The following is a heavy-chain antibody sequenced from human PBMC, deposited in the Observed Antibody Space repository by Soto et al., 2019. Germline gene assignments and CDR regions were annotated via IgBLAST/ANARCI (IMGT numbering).Heavy chain of an antibody. CDR2: ITGSGSST. V-gene: IGHV3-23*01. D-gene: IGHD2-2*01. CDR1: GFTLTDYA. CDR3: AAQPPLGY. Sequence: PGGSLRLSCAASGFTLTDYAMSWVRQAPGKGLEWVSGITGSGSSTYYADSVRGRFTISRDNSKNTLYLQMNSLRAEDTAVYYCAAQPPLGYWGQGTLVTVSS. J-gene: IGHJ4*02.